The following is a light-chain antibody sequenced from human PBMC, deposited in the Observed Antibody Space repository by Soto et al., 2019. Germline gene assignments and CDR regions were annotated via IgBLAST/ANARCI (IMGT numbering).Light chain of an antibody. CDR2: DVS. J-gene: IGLJ1*01. CDR3: SSYTSSSTYV. Sequence: QSALTQPASVSGSPGQSITISCTGTSSDVGGYNYVSWYQQHPGKAPKLMIYDVSNRPSGVSNRFSGSKSGNTASLTISGLQAEDEADYWCSSYTSSSTYVFGTGTKLTVL. V-gene: IGLV2-14*03. CDR1: SSDVGGYNY.